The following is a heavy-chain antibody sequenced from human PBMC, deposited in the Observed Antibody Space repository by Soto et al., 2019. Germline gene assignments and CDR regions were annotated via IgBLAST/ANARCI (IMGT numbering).Heavy chain of an antibody. CDR2: INEDGSEK. J-gene: IGHJ4*02. CDR1: GFSFSNYW. Sequence: GGSLRLSCSASGFSFSNYWMHWVRQAPGKGLEWVANINEDGSEKYYVDSVKGRFTISRDNAQNSLYLQMNSLRAEDTALYYCAGRNFDSWGQGTLVTVSS. V-gene: IGHV3-7*01. CDR3: AGRNFDS.